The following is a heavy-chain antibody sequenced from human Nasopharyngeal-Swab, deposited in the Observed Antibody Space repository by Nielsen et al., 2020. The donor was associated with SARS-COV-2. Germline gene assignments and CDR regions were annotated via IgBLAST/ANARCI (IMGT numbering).Heavy chain of an antibody. J-gene: IGHJ4*02. CDR1: GFTSSSFG. V-gene: IGHV3-30*03. CDR3: ASSPPGNYEAYFNY. Sequence: GESLKISCAASGFTSSSFGMHWVRQAPGKGLEWVAVIGHDGINKFYTDSVKGRFTNSRDNSKNTLYLQMNSLTPDDTAVYYCASSPPGNYEAYFNYWGQGTLVTVSS. D-gene: IGHD1-7*01. CDR2: IGHDGINK.